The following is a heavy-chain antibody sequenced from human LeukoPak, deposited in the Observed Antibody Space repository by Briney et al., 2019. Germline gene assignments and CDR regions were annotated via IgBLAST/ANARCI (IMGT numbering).Heavy chain of an antibody. V-gene: IGHV6-1*01. CDR1: GDSVSDKSGG. Sequence: KNSQTLSLTCAISGDSVSDKSGGWSWIRQSPSRGLEWLGRIYYRSKWYIDYAVSVTSRISINPDTSKNQFSLQLNSVTPEDTAVYYCARETTDASSSWPGDAFDIWGQGTMVTVSS. J-gene: IGHJ3*02. CDR3: ARETTDASSSWPGDAFDI. CDR2: IYYRSKWYI. D-gene: IGHD6-13*01.